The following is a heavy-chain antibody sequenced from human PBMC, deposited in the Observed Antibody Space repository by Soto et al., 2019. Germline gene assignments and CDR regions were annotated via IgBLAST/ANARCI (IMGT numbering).Heavy chain of an antibody. CDR3: AREGFDHRPDY. J-gene: IGHJ4*02. V-gene: IGHV4-4*02. Sequence: QVQLQESGPGLVKPSETLSLTCAVSGDSISSPNWWSWYRQTPGKGLELIGEMFASGSSNYNPSLNGRVTISLDTSKNHFSRKLTSLTAADTAIYYCAREGFDHRPDYWGQGIPVTVSS. CDR2: MFASGSS. CDR1: GDSISSPNW.